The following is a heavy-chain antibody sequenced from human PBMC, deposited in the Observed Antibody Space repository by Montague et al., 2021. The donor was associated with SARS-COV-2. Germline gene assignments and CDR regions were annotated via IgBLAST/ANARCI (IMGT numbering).Heavy chain of an antibody. J-gene: IGHJ4*02. D-gene: IGHD3-9*01. V-gene: IGHV3-48*04. CDR1: GFASSSYS. Sequence: SLRLSCAASGFASSSYSMNWVRQAPGKGLEWVSYISSSSSTIYYXDSVKGRFTISRDNTKNSLYLQMNSLRAEDTAVYYCARDLRWGYYDILTGYYRPLDYWGQGTLVTVSS. CDR3: ARDLRWGYYDILTGYYRPLDY. CDR2: ISSSSSTI.